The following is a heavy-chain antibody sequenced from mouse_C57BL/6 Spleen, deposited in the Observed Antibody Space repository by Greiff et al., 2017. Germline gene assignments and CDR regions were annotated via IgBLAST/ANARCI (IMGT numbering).Heavy chain of an antibody. J-gene: IGHJ4*01. CDR1: GYTFTSYW. CDR2: IDPNSGGT. D-gene: IGHD2-13*01. CDR3: ARGADFRYYGEEYYAMDY. Sequence: VQLQQPGAELVKPGASVKLSCKASGYTFTSYWMHWVKQRPGRGLEWIGRIDPNSGGTKYNEKFKSKATLTVDKPSRTAYMQLSSLTSEDSAVYYCARGADFRYYGEEYYAMDYWGQGTSVTVSS. V-gene: IGHV1-72*01.